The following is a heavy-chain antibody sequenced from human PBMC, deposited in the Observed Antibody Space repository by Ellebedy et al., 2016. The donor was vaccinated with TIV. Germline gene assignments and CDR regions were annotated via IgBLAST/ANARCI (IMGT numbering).Heavy chain of an antibody. CDR2: ISAYNGNT. Sequence: AASVKVSCKASGYSFTSYGISWVRQAPGQGLEWMGWISAYNGNTNYIEKLQGRVTMTTDTSTSTAYMELRSMRSDDTAVYYCARDRYIKRIAWFDPWGQGTLVTVSS. CDR3: ARDRYIKRIAWFDP. D-gene: IGHD2-2*02. J-gene: IGHJ5*02. V-gene: IGHV1-18*01. CDR1: GYSFTSYG.